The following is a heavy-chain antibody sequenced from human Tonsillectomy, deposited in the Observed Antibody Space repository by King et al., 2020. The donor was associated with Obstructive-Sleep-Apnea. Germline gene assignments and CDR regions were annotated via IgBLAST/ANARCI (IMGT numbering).Heavy chain of an antibody. D-gene: IGHD3/OR15-3a*01. J-gene: IGHJ6*02. CDR3: ARDITPDFRRYYYGLHV. V-gene: IGHV3-66*01. CDR2: IYSGGST. Sequence: VQLVESGGRLVQPGGSLRLSCAASGITVSSSYMTWVRQAPGKGLEWVANIYSGGSTYYADSVKGRFTVSRDNSKNMLYLQMNSLRAEDTAVYYCARDITPDFRRYYYGLHVWGQGTTVTVSS. CDR1: GITVSSSY.